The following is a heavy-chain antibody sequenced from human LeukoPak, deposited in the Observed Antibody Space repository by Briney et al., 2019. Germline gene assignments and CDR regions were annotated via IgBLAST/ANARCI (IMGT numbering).Heavy chain of an antibody. CDR2: ISSSGSII. CDR3: ARGYYGSGSRHFDY. D-gene: IGHD3-10*01. J-gene: IGHJ4*02. CDR1: GFTFSSYE. Sequence: GGSLRLSCAASGFTFSSYEMNWVRQAPGKGLEWVSYISSSGSIIYYADSVKGRFIISRDNAKNSLYLQMNSLRAEDTAVYYCARGYYGSGSRHFDYWGQGTLVTVSS. V-gene: IGHV3-48*03.